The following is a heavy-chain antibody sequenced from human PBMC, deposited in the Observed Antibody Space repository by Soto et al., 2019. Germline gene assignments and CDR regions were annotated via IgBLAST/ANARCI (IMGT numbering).Heavy chain of an antibody. CDR3: AKGIAAAGYYFDY. J-gene: IGHJ4*02. CDR1: GFTFSSYA. Sequence: QVQLVESGGGVVQPGTSLRLSCAASGFTFSSYAIHWVRQAPGEGLEWVAVMSHDGRNKYYAESVKGRFTISRDNSKNSLYLQMNSLRAEDTALYYWAKGIAAAGYYFDYWCQGTLVTVSS. V-gene: IGHV3-30*04. D-gene: IGHD6-13*01. CDR2: MSHDGRNK.